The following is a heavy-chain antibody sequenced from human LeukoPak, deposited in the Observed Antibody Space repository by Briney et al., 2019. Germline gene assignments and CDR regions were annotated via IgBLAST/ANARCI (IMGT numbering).Heavy chain of an antibody. CDR1: GYTFTSYD. V-gene: IGHV1-8*01. CDR2: MNPNSGNT. CDR3: ARESHVGATSYFDY. D-gene: IGHD1-26*01. J-gene: IGHJ4*02. Sequence: ASVKVSCKASGYTFTSYDINWVRQATGQGLEWMGWMNPNSGNTGYAQKFQGRVTMTRNTSISTAYMELSSLRSEDTAVYYCARESHVGATSYFDYWGQGTLVTVSS.